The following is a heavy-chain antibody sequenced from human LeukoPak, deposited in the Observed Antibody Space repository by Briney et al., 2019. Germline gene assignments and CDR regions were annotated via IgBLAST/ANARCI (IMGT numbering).Heavy chain of an antibody. CDR3: ARMDTDWGATLYYFDY. Sequence: PSETLSLTCTVSGGSISSSSYYWGWIRQPPGKGLEWVGSIYYSGSTYYNPPLKSRVTISVDTSKNQFSLKLSSVTAADTAVYYCARMDTDWGATLYYFDYWGQGTLVTVSS. J-gene: IGHJ4*02. CDR2: IYYSGST. D-gene: IGHD3-16*01. CDR1: GGSISSSSYY. V-gene: IGHV4-39*07.